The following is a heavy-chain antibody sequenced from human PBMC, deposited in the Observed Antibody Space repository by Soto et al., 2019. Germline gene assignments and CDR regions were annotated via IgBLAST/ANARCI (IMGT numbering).Heavy chain of an antibody. CDR3: ARGYCSSTSCYIAGGWFDP. CDR2: IIPIFGTA. J-gene: IGHJ5*02. Sequence: GASVKVSCKASGGTFSSYAISWVRQAPGQGLEWMGGIIPIFGTANYAQKFQGRVTITADESTSTAYMELSSLRSEDTAVYYCARGYCSSTSCYIAGGWFDPWGQGTLVTVSS. D-gene: IGHD2-2*02. V-gene: IGHV1-69*13. CDR1: GGTFSSYA.